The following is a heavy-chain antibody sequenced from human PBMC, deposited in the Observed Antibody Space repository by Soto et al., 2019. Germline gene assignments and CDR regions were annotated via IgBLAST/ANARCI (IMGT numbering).Heavy chain of an antibody. J-gene: IGHJ4*02. CDR1: GGTFSTYT. CDR2: IIAGNGNT. Sequence: GASVKVSCKASGGTFSTYTITWVRQAPGQRLEWMGRIIAGNGNTKYSQKFQGRVTITRDTSASTAYMELSSLRSEDTAVYYCARDPGYSYGYNWGQGTLVTSPQ. D-gene: IGHD5-18*01. CDR3: ARDPGYSYGYN. V-gene: IGHV1-3*01.